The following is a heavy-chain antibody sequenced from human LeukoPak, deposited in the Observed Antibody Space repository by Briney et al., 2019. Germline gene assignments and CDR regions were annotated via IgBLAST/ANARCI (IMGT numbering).Heavy chain of an antibody. D-gene: IGHD3-16*01. Sequence: PSXXXSLTCTVSGGSISSYYWSWIRQPPGKGLEWIGYIYYSGSTNYNPSLKSRVTISVDTSKNQFSLKLSSVTAADTAVYYCARESFYAFDIWGQGTMVTVSS. J-gene: IGHJ3*02. CDR1: GGSISSYY. CDR3: ARESFYAFDI. V-gene: IGHV4-59*01. CDR2: IYYSGST.